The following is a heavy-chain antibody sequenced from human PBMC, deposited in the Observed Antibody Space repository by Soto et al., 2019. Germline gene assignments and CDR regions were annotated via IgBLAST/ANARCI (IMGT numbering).Heavy chain of an antibody. J-gene: IGHJ4*02. Sequence: EVQLVESGGGLVQPGGSLRLSCAASGFTFSSYSMNWVRQAPGKGLEWVSYISSSSSTIYYADSVKGRFTISRDNAKNSLYLQMNSLRDEDTAAYYRARDTYHYYDSSGSYYSDYWGQGTLVTVSS. CDR2: ISSSSSTI. CDR1: GFTFSSYS. D-gene: IGHD3-22*01. V-gene: IGHV3-48*02. CDR3: ARDTYHYYDSSGSYYSDY.